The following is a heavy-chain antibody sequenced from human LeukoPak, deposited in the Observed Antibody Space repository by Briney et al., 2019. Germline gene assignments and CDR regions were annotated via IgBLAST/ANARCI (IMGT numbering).Heavy chain of an antibody. CDR2: IYYSGST. Sequence: SETLSLTCTVSGGSISSYYWSWIRQPPGKGLEWIGYIYYSGSTNYNPSLKSRVTISVDKSKNQFSLKLSFVTAADTAMYYCATDGDGYNPPDYYGMDVWGQGTTVTVSS. J-gene: IGHJ6*02. V-gene: IGHV4-59*01. CDR1: GGSISSYY. CDR3: ATDGDGYNPPDYYGMDV. D-gene: IGHD5-24*01.